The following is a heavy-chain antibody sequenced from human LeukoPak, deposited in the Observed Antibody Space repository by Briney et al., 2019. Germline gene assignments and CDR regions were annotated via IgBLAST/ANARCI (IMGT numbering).Heavy chain of an antibody. CDR2: IIPILGIA. CDR1: GGTFSSYA. D-gene: IGHD6-19*01. V-gene: IGHV1-69*04. CDR3: ARELTVAGTGFDY. Sequence: SVKVSWKASGGTFSSYAISWVRQAPGQGLEWMGRIIPILGIANYAQKFQGRVTITADKSTSTAYMELSSLRSEDTAVYYCARELTVAGTGFDYWGQGALVTVSS. J-gene: IGHJ4*02.